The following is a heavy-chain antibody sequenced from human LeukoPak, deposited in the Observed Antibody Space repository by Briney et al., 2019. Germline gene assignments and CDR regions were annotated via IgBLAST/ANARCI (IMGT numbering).Heavy chain of an antibody. CDR1: GFTFSSYA. V-gene: IGHV3-30-3*01. CDR2: ISYDGSNK. J-gene: IGHJ4*02. CDR3: VRQGIYDFWSGFDY. D-gene: IGHD3-3*01. Sequence: GGSLRLSCAASGFTFSSYAMHWVRQAPGKGLEWVAVISYDGSNKYYADSVKGRFTISRDNSKNTLYLQMNSLRAEDTAVYYCVRQGIYDFWSGFDYWGQGTLVTVSS.